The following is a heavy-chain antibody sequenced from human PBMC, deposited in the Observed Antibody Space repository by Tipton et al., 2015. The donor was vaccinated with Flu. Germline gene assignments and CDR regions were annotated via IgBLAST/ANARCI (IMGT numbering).Heavy chain of an antibody. J-gene: IGHJ4*02. CDR1: GGSISTYY. CDR3: ARATRYGSGSYYPFDY. CDR2: IYSSGNT. Sequence: TLSLTCTVSGGSISTYYWSWIRQPAGEGLEWVGRIYSSGNTNYNPSLKSRVTMSVDTSKNQFSLKLSSVTAEDTAVYFCARATRYGSGSYYPFDYWGQGTVVTVSS. D-gene: IGHD3-10*01. V-gene: IGHV4-4*07.